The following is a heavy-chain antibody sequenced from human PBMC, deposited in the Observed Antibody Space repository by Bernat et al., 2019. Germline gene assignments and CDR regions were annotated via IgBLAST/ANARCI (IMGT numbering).Heavy chain of an antibody. D-gene: IGHD1-1*01. CDR1: GGSISSYY. V-gene: IGHV4-59*01. CDR2: IYYSGST. CDR3: VRTVYYYYMDV. Sequence: QVQLQESGPGLVKPSETLSLTCTVSGGSISSYYWSWIRQPPGKGLEWIGYIYYSGSTNYNPSLKSRVTISVDTSKNQFSLKLSSVTAADTAVYYCVRTVYYYYMDVWGKGTTVTVSS. J-gene: IGHJ6*03.